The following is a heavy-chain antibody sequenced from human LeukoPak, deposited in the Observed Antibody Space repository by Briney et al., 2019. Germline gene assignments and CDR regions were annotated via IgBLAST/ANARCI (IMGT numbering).Heavy chain of an antibody. CDR3: ARDEVSAAAGTTSSDYYGMDV. CDR2: ISPKSETK. J-gene: IGHJ6*02. D-gene: IGHD6-13*01. Sequence: PGGSLRLSCTASGFTFSDYYMNWIRQAPGKGLEWISYISPKSETKYYADSVKGRFTVSRDNTKNSLFLQMNSLRDEDTAVYYCARDEVSAAAGTTSSDYYGMDVWGQGTTVTVSS. CDR1: GFTFSDYY. V-gene: IGHV3-11*04.